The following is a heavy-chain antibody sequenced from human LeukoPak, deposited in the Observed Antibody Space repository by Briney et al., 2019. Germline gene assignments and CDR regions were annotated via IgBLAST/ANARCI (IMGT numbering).Heavy chain of an antibody. Sequence: GRSLRLSCAASGLIFRNYGMHWGREAPGKGLEGGAIIYYDGNNKYCADSVKGRFTISKDNSKNTLYLQMNSLRAEDTAMYYCATSEPGIAVALWGQGTLVIVSS. CDR2: IYYDGNNK. V-gene: IGHV3-33*01. CDR3: ATSEPGIAVAL. D-gene: IGHD6-19*01. J-gene: IGHJ4*02. CDR1: GLIFRNYG.